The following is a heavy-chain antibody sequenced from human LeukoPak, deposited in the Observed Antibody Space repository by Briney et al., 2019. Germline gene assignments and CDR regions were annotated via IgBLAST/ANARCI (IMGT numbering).Heavy chain of an antibody. V-gene: IGHV5-51*01. J-gene: IGHJ3*02. CDR1: AYTFTGHW. D-gene: IGHD5-24*01. CDR2: IYPDDSDI. Sequence: GESLKISCKGSAYTFTGHWIGWVRQMPGKGLEWMGIIYPDDSDIRYSPSFQGQIIISVDKSISTAYLQWSSLKASDTATYYCARREMSTKWDAFDIWGQGTMVTVSS. CDR3: ARREMSTKWDAFDI.